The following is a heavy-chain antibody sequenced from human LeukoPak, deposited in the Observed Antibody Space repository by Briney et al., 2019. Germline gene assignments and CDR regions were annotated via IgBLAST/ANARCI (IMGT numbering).Heavy chain of an antibody. V-gene: IGHV4-38-2*02. CDR1: DYSITSDYY. D-gene: IGHD3-10*01. CDR2: IYHSGST. J-gene: IGHJ5*02. CDR3: AREGSTSGTNWFDP. Sequence: SETLSLTCAVSDYSITSDYYWGWIRQPPGKGLEWIGSIYHSGSTYHNPSLKSRVTISVDTSKNQFSLKLTSVTAADTAVYYCAREGSTSGTNWFDPWGQGTLVTVSS.